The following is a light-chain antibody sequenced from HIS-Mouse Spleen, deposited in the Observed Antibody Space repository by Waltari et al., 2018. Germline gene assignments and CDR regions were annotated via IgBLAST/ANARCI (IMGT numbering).Light chain of an antibody. Sequence: QSALTQPAFVSGSPGQSITISCTGTSSDVGGYNYVSWYQQHPGKAPKLMIYEVSNRTSGVSNRFSGSKSGNTASLTISGLQAEDEADYYCSSYTSSSTLVVFGGGTKLTVL. CDR1: SSDVGGYNY. CDR3: SSYTSSSTLVV. V-gene: IGLV2-14*01. J-gene: IGLJ2*01. CDR2: EVS.